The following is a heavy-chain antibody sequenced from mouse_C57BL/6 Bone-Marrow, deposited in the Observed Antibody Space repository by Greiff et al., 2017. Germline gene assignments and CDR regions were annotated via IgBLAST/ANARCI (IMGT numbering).Heavy chain of an antibody. CDR1: GYTFTTYP. D-gene: IGHD2-4*01. J-gene: IGHJ2*01. CDR2: FHPYNDDT. V-gene: IGHV1-47*01. CDR3: ARRDYDDGAYYFDY. Sequence: VQVVASGAELVKPGASVKMSCKASGYTFTTYPIEWMKQNHGKSLEWIGNFHPYNDDTKYNEKFKGKATLTVEKSSSTVYLELSRLTSDDSAVYYCARRDYDDGAYYFDYWGQGTTLTVSS.